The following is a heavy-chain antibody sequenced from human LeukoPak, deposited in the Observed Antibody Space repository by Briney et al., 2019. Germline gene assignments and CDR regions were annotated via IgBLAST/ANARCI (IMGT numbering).Heavy chain of an antibody. J-gene: IGHJ4*02. D-gene: IGHD3-10*01. CDR3: ARDSTYYYDSGSSGPHYFDF. Sequence: SETLSLTCTLSGASIDGGAYYWGWIRQLPGKGLEWMSYIYHNGSTYYNPSLKSRLTMSVDTSANQFSLKLNSVTAADTAVYYCARDSTYYYDSGSSGPHYFDFWGQGTLVTVSS. CDR1: GASIDGGAYY. V-gene: IGHV4-31*03. CDR2: IYHNGST.